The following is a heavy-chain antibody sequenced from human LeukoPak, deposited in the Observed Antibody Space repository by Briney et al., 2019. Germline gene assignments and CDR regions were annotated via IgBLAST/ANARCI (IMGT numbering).Heavy chain of an antibody. V-gene: IGHV3-23*01. Sequence: GGSLRLSCAASGFTFSSYAMSWVRQAPGKGLEWVSAISGSGGSTYYADSVKGRFTISRDNSKNTLYLQMNSLRAEDTAVYYRAKDRGPKIAVAGFDYWGQGTLVTVSS. CDR3: AKDRGPKIAVAGFDY. CDR2: ISGSGGST. CDR1: GFTFSSYA. D-gene: IGHD6-19*01. J-gene: IGHJ4*02.